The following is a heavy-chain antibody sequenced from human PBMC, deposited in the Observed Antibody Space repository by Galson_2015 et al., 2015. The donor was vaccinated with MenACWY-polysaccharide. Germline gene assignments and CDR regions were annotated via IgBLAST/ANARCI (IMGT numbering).Heavy chain of an antibody. CDR2: IKPDGRET. J-gene: IGHJ4*02. Sequence: SLRLSCAASGFTFSNYWMSWVRQAPGKGLEWVANIKPDGRETYYVDSVKGRFTMSRDNAKNSLYLQMNSLRGEDTAVYYCARHNVEIHLLTGPHPTYSWGQGTLVTVSS. CDR1: GFTFSNYW. D-gene: IGHD3-9*01. CDR3: ARHNVEIHLLTGPHPTYS. V-gene: IGHV3-7*05.